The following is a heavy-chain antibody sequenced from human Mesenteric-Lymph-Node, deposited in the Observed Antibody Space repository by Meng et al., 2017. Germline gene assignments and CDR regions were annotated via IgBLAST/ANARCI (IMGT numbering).Heavy chain of an antibody. CDR3: ARDGQKIRIAAAGTLGY. CDR2: INPSGGST. D-gene: IGHD6-13*01. J-gene: IGHJ4*02. Sequence: ASVKVSCKASGYTFTSYYMHWVRQAPGQGLEWMGIINPSGGSTSYAQKFQGRVTMTRDTSTSTVYMELSSLRSEDTAVYYRARDGQKIRIAAAGTLGYWGQGTLVTVSS. CDR1: GYTFTSYY. V-gene: IGHV1-46*01.